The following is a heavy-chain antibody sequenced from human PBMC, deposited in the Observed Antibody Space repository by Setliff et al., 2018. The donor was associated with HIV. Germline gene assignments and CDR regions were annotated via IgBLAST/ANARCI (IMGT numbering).Heavy chain of an antibody. J-gene: IGHJ3*02. CDR1: GYSIRSGYY. CDR2: IFYGGNA. D-gene: IGHD5-12*01. V-gene: IGHV4-38-2*01. CDR3: ASTGHIEIDPPQPFEI. Sequence: PSETLSLTCAVSGYSIRSGYYWGWIRQSPGKGLEWIGYIFYGGNANYSPSLKGRVTMSLDTSRNQFSLKLTSVTAADTAVYYCASTGHIEIDPPQPFEIWGQGTMVTVSS.